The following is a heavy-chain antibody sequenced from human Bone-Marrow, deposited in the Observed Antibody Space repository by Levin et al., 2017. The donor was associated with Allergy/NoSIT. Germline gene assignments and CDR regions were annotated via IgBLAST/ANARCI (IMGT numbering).Heavy chain of an antibody. CDR1: GFTFSDYY. CDR2: ISKTSSHT. D-gene: IGHD3-10*01. Sequence: GESLRLSCAVSGFTFSDYYMNWIRQAPGKGLEWVSYISKTSSHTHYADSVKGRFTISRDNAKNSLYLQMNSLRAEDTAVYFCATLWGYYNTGTNWFSNPMDAWGQGTTVTVSS. J-gene: IGHJ6*02. CDR3: ATLWGYYNTGTNWFSNPMDA. V-gene: IGHV3-11*03.